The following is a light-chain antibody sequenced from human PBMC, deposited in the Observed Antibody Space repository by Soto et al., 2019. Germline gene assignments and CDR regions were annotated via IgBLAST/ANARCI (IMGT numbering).Light chain of an antibody. CDR1: QFIHSRF. CDR2: GAS. CDR3: QQYDSSPIT. Sequence: EIVLTQSPGTLSLSPGESATLLCRASQFIHSRFLAWYQQKPGQAPRLLIYGASSGTTGIPDRFSGSGSGTDFTLTITPLEPDDFVVYFCQQYDSSPITFGQGTRLEIK. V-gene: IGKV3-20*01. J-gene: IGKJ5*01.